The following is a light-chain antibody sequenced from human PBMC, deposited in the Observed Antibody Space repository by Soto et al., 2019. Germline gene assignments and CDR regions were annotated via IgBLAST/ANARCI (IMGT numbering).Light chain of an antibody. CDR3: AAWDDSLNGLV. Sequence: QSVLTQPPSVSEAPRQRVTISCSGSSSNIGNNAVNWYQQLPGEAPKLLIYYDDLLPSGVSDRFSGSKSGTSASLAISGLQSEDEADYYCAAWDDSLNGLVFGTGTKVTVL. CDR1: SSNIGNNA. V-gene: IGLV1-36*01. CDR2: YDD. J-gene: IGLJ1*01.